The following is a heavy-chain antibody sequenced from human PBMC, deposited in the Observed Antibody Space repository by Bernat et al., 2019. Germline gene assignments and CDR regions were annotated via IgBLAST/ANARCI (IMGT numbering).Heavy chain of an antibody. D-gene: IGHD3-22*01. Sequence: QVQLVQSGAEVKKPGASVKVSCKASGYTFTSYGISWVRQAPGQGLEWMGWISAYNGNTNYAQKLQGRVTMTTDTSTSTAYMELRSLRSDDTAVYYCAMDKLYYYDSSGYSLGADYWGQGTLVTVSS. V-gene: IGHV1-18*01. CDR2: ISAYNGNT. J-gene: IGHJ4*02. CDR3: AMDKLYYYDSSGYSLGADY. CDR1: GYTFTSYG.